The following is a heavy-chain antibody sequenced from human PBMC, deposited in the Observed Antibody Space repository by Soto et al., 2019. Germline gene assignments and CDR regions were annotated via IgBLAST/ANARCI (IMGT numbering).Heavy chain of an antibody. J-gene: IGHJ5*02. Sequence: PGGSLRLSCAASGFTFSAFWMSWVRQAPGKGLEWVANIKQDGSEKYYVDSLKGRFTISRDNAKNSLYLQMDSLRVEDTAVYYCASPRGNSPRFDPWGQGTLVTVSS. D-gene: IGHD3-16*01. V-gene: IGHV3-7*01. CDR3: ASPRGNSPRFDP. CDR2: IKQDGSEK. CDR1: GFTFSAFW.